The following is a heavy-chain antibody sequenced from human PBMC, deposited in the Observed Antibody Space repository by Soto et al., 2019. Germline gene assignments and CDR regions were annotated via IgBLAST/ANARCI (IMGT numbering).Heavy chain of an antibody. Sequence: LRLSCAASGFTFSSYGMHWVRQAPGKGLEWVAVIWYDGSNKYYADSVKGRFTISRDNSKNTLYLQMNSLRAEDTAVYYCARERCSGGSCQTDYYYGMDVWGQGTTVTVSS. CDR1: GFTFSSYG. J-gene: IGHJ6*02. CDR3: ARERCSGGSCQTDYYYGMDV. D-gene: IGHD2-15*01. CDR2: IWYDGSNK. V-gene: IGHV3-33*01.